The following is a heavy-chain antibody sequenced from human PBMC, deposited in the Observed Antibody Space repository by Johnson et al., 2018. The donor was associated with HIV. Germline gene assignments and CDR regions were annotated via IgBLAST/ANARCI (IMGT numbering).Heavy chain of an antibody. CDR3: AKRVPSKQLVDAFDI. D-gene: IGHD6-6*01. CDR1: GFTFDDFA. Sequence: VQLVESGGGLVQPGRALRLSCAASGFTFDDFAMHWVRQAPGKGLEWVSGITWNSGSIAYADSVKGRFTISRDNAKNSLYLQMNSLRAEDTAVYYCAKRVPSKQLVDAFDIWGQGTMVTVSS. CDR2: ITWNSGSI. J-gene: IGHJ3*02. V-gene: IGHV3-9*01.